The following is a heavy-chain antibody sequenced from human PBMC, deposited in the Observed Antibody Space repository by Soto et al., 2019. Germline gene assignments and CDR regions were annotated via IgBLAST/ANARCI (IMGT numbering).Heavy chain of an antibody. Sequence: GGSLRLSCAASGFTFADYWMHWVRQAPGKGLVWVSSVNSGASDIRYADFVKGRFSISRDNGRNTLYLQMHSLRAEDTAVYFCARDHFKWYGNSHTATPGDYWGQGTLVTVSS. CDR2: VNSGASDI. D-gene: IGHD1-7*01. CDR1: GFTFADYW. J-gene: IGHJ4*02. CDR3: ARDHFKWYGNSHTATPGDY. V-gene: IGHV3-74*01.